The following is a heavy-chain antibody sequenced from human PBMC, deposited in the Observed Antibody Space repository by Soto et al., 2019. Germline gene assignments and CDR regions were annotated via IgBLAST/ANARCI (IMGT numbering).Heavy chain of an antibody. J-gene: IGHJ2*01. CDR2: INHSGSS. V-gene: IGHV4-34*01. Sequence: PSETLSLTCAVHGGSFSGFYWTWIRQPPGKGLEWIGEINHSGSSNYNPPLKSRVTMSLDTSRNQFSLSLNSVTAADTAVYYCARMAGPWYFDLWGRGTLVTRLL. CDR1: GGSFSGFY. CDR3: ARMAGPWYFDL.